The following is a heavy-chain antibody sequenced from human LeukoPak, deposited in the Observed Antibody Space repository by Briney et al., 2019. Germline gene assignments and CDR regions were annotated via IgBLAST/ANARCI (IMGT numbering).Heavy chain of an antibody. CDR3: ARDVWCHCGGDCYMGP. D-gene: IGHD2-21*02. J-gene: IGHJ5*02. CDR1: GGTFSSYA. Sequence: SVKVSCKASGGTFSSYAISWVRQAPGQGLEWMGGIIPFLGTANYAQKFQGRVTITADESTSTAYMELSSLRSEDTAVYYCARDVWCHCGGDCYMGPCGQGTLVTVSS. CDR2: IIPFLGTA. V-gene: IGHV1-69*13.